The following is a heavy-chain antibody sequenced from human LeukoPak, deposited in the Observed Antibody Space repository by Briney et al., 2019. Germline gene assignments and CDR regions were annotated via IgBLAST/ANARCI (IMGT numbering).Heavy chain of an antibody. CDR3: ARGILVVPAATKYYFDY. D-gene: IGHD2-2*01. CDR2: INHSGST. V-gene: IGHV4-34*01. CDR1: GGTFSDYY. J-gene: IGHJ4*02. Sequence: SGSLCLTCAVYGGTFSDYYWSWIRQPPGKGLEWIGVINHSGSTNYNPSLKSRVTISVGTSKNQFSLKLSSVTAADTAVYYCARGILVVPAATKYYFDYWGQGTLVTVSS.